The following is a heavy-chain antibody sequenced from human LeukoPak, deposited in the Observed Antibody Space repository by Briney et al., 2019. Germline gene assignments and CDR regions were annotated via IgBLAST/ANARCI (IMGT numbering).Heavy chain of an antibody. Sequence: GASMKVSCKASGYTFTGYSIHWLRQAPGQGLEWMGWINPNSGGTNYAQKFQGRVTMTRDTSISTAYMELSRLRSDDTAVYYCAREDGIAAADNNWFDPWGQGTLVTVSS. CDR2: INPNSGGT. CDR3: AREDGIAAADNNWFDP. D-gene: IGHD6-13*01. J-gene: IGHJ5*02. V-gene: IGHV1-2*02. CDR1: GYTFTGYS.